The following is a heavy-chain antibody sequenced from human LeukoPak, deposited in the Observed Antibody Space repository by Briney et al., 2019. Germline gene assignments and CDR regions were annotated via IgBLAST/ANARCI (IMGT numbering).Heavy chain of an antibody. Sequence: ASVNVSCKASGYTFTSYAMNWVRQAPGQGLEWMGWINTNTGNPTYAQGFTGRFVFSLDTSVNTAYLQISSLKAEDTAVYYCARVPLRVLRYFDWLSMTYYFDYWGQGTLVTVSS. CDR1: GYTFTSYA. V-gene: IGHV7-4-1*02. CDR3: ARVPLRVLRYFDWLSMTYYFDY. CDR2: INTNTGNP. J-gene: IGHJ4*02. D-gene: IGHD3-9*01.